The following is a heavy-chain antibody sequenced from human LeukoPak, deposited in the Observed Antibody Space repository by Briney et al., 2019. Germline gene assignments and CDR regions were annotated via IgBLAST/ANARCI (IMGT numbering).Heavy chain of an antibody. V-gene: IGHV3-53*01. D-gene: IGHD1-26*01. CDR3: ARGEEWELAFDY. Sequence: PGGSLRLACAASGFTVSSNYMSWVSQAPGKGLEWVSVIYSGGSTYYADSVKGRFTISRDNSKNTLYLQMNSLRAEDTAVYYCARGEEWELAFDYWAQGTLVTVSS. CDR2: IYSGGST. CDR1: GFTVSSNY. J-gene: IGHJ4*02.